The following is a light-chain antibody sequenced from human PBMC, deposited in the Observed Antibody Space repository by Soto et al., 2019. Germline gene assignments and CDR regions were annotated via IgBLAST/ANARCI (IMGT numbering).Light chain of an antibody. CDR2: DAS. CDR1: QTISSW. Sequence: DIQMTQSPSTLSGSVGDRVTITCRASQTISSWSAWYQQKPGKAPKLLIYDASNLESGVPSRFSGSGSGTEFSLTISSLQADDFATYYCQQYNYYWTFGQGTKVDIK. V-gene: IGKV1-5*01. J-gene: IGKJ1*01. CDR3: QQYNYYWT.